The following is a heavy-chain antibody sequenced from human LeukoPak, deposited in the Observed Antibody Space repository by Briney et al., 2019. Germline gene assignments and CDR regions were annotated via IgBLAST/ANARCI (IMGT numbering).Heavy chain of an antibody. V-gene: IGHV3-23*01. CDR2: ISRSGGTT. D-gene: IGHD2-15*01. CDR1: GFTFSSYD. J-gene: IGHJ6*03. Sequence: GGSLRLSCAASGFTFSSYDLTWVRQTPGKGLEWVALISRSGGTTYYADSVKGRFTISRDNSKNTLYLQMNSLRAEDTAEYYCAKRGGTESFYYYYYMDVWGKGTTVTVSS. CDR3: AKRGGTESFYYYYYMDV.